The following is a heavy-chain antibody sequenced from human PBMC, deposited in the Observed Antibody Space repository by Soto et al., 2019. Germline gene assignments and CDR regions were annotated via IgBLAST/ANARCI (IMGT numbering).Heavy chain of an antibody. Sequence: QVQLVQSGAEVKKPGASVKVSCKASGYTFTDYAIHWVRQAPGQRPEWMGWINPLNGNTKYSQTFRGRVTISRDTSATTAYMELRGLRSEDTAVYYCARQMVRGVDWFDPWGQGTLVTVSS. V-gene: IGHV1-3*01. CDR1: GYTFTDYA. D-gene: IGHD3-10*01. CDR2: INPLNGNT. CDR3: ARQMVRGVDWFDP. J-gene: IGHJ5*02.